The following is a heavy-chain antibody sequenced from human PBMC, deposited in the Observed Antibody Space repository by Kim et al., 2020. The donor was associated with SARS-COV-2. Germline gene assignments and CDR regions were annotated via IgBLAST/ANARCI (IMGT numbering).Heavy chain of an antibody. Sequence: GGSLRLSCAASGFTFSSYGMHWVRQAPGKGLEWVAVIWYDGSNKYYADSVNGRFTISRDNSKNTLYLQMNSLRAEDTAVYYCARSMGATLDYYYYGMDVWGQGTTVTVSS. D-gene: IGHD1-26*01. CDR2: IWYDGSNK. V-gene: IGHV3-33*01. CDR1: GFTFSSYG. CDR3: ARSMGATLDYYYYGMDV. J-gene: IGHJ6*02.